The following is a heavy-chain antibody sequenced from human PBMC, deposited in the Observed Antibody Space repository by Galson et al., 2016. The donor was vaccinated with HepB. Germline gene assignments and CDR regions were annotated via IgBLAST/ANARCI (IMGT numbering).Heavy chain of an antibody. Sequence: SLRLSCAASGFTFSSYVMSWVRPAPGQGLEWVSGIVGSGGTTSYAESVQGRFLVSRDNSKNILHLQMDSLRVEDTAIYYCASQQLWPSFDYWGQGILVTVSS. J-gene: IGHJ4*02. D-gene: IGHD5-18*01. CDR2: IVGSGGTT. CDR1: GFTFSSYV. V-gene: IGHV3-23*01. CDR3: ASQQLWPSFDY.